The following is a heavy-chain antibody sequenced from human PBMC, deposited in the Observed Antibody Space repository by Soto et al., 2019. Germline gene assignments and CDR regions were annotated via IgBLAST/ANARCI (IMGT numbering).Heavy chain of an antibody. D-gene: IGHD5-12*01. Sequence: QVQLVQSGAEVKRPGYSVNVSSTASGDIFGGYSISWVRQAPGQGLEWMGGIIPLFGSTNYAPKFQGRVTITADQSTNTGYMELSSLKSEDTAVYYCARDLGTGYDSGDYWGQGTLVTVSS. J-gene: IGHJ4*02. CDR3: ARDLGTGYDSGDY. CDR1: GDIFGGYS. CDR2: IIPLFGST. V-gene: IGHV1-69*12.